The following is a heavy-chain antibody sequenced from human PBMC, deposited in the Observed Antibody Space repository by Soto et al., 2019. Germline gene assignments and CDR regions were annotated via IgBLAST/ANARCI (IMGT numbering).Heavy chain of an antibody. CDR1: GYTFTSYA. J-gene: IGHJ6*02. Sequence: QVQLVQSGAEVKKPGASVKISCKASGYTFTSYALHWVRQAPGKRLGWMGWINAGNGNTKYSKKFQGRVTITRDTSASTAYMELSSLRSEDTAVYYCARDSGGMDVWGQGTTVTVSS. V-gene: IGHV1-3*01. CDR3: ARDSGGMDV. CDR2: INAGNGNT.